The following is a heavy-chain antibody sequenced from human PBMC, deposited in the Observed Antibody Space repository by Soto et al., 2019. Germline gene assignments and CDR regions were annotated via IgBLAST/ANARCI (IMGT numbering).Heavy chain of an antibody. J-gene: IGHJ5*02. CDR1: GGSVSISTYY. Sequence: PSETLSLTCTVSGGSVSISTYYWGWIRQPPGKGLEWIGTIYYSGITYYNPSLQSRVTISVETSKNQFSLRLSFVTAADADLYFCARQDVRVGGRFDPWGQGTLFTVSS. V-gene: IGHV4-39*01. CDR2: IYYSGIT. CDR3: ARQDVRVGGRFDP. D-gene: IGHD3-10*01.